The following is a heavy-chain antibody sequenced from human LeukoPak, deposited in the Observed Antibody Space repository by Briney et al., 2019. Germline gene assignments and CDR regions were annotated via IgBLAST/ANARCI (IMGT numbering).Heavy chain of an antibody. CDR3: ARDQFFCSSTSCPFDY. V-gene: IGHV3-21*01. D-gene: IGHD2-2*01. Sequence: GGSLRLSCEASGFTFSSYSMNWVRQAPGKGLEWVSSISSSSSYIYYADSVKGRFTISRDNAKNSLYLQMNSLRAEDTAVYYCARDQFFCSSTSCPFDYWGQGTLVTVSS. CDR1: GFTFSSYS. J-gene: IGHJ4*02. CDR2: ISSSSSYI.